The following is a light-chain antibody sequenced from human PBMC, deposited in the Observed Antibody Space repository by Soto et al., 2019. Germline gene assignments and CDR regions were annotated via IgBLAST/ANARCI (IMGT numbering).Light chain of an antibody. V-gene: IGKV3-20*01. CDR3: QHIDKSPPWT. CDR1: QGVRSTS. J-gene: IGKJ1*01. CDR2: CAS. Sequence: EMVLRQAPGTLSFSPGERATLSCRTRQGVRSTSLAPCQQIPGQALRPLIYCASNRVTGIPDRFSGSGSGTDFTLTISRLEPVEIAVYYCQHIDKSPPWTFGQCIKVDIK.